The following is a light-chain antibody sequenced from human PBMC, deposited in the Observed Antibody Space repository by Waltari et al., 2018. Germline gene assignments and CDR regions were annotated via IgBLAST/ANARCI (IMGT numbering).Light chain of an antibody. CDR2: DAS. J-gene: IGKJ2*01. CDR1: ESVNTY. V-gene: IGKV3-11*01. CDR3: QRRRNQPPRYT. Sequence: EIVLTQSPATLSLSPGETATLSCRASESVNTYLAWYQQKPGQAPRLLIYDASDRATGIPARFSGSGFGTDFTLTISSLEPEDFAVYYCQRRRNQPPRYTFGRGTKLEI.